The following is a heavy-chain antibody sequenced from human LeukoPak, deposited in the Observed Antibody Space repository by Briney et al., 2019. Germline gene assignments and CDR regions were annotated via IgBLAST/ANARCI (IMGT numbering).Heavy chain of an antibody. CDR3: VRPQALYGAGSFAF. J-gene: IGHJ4*02. CDR2: IHHSGTT. CDR1: VGSIRSYF. V-gene: IGHV4-59*08. Sequence: SETLSLTCTVPVGSIRSYFWSWVRQPPGKGLEWIGHIHHSGTTTYNPSLKSRVAMSIDTSNSKFSLYVNSVTAADTAVYYCVRPQALYGAGSFAFWGQGNLVIVSS. D-gene: IGHD3-10*01.